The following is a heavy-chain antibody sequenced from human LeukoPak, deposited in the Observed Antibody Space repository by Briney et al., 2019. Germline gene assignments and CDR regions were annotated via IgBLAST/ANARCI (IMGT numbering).Heavy chain of an antibody. CDR3: ARDRRGNDEFDY. CDR1: VYCISSCCY. D-gene: IGHD5-12*01. Sequence: SETLSLTCAVSVYCISSCCYGGWIRQPPGKGLEWIGSIYHSGSTHYTVSLKSRVTMSVDTSKNQFSRKLSSVTAEDTAVYYCARDRRGNDEFDYWGQGILVTVSS. J-gene: IGHJ4*02. V-gene: IGHV4-38-2*02. CDR2: IYHSGST.